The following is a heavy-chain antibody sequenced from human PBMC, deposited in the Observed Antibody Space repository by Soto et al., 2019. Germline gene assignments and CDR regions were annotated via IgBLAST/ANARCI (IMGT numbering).Heavy chain of an antibody. CDR2: ISGSGGST. D-gene: IGHD6-13*01. Sequence: EVQLLESGGGLVQPGGSLRLSCAASGFTFSSYAMSWVRQAPGKGLEWVSAISGSGGSTYYADSVKGRFTISRDNSKNTLYLQMNSLRAEDTAVYYCAKEGYNWNPRVGIAAAGTSELDYWGQGTLVTVSS. CDR3: AKEGYNWNPRVGIAAAGTSELDY. V-gene: IGHV3-23*01. CDR1: GFTFSSYA. J-gene: IGHJ4*02.